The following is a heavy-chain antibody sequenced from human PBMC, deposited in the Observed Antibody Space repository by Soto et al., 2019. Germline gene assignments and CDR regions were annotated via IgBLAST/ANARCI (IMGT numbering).Heavy chain of an antibody. CDR2: IGTSASDT. J-gene: IGHJ4*01. V-gene: IGHV3-23*01. D-gene: IGHD7-27*01. Sequence: EVAILESGGGLVQPGGSLRLSCTVSGFTFSNYAFTWARQAPGKGLEWVSTIGTSASDTNYADSVKGRFTTFRDNSNKTLFLQMNSPRAEDTVVYYCTKRGASWGPLEDWGHGTLVTVSS. CDR3: TKRGASWGPLED. CDR1: GFTFSNYA.